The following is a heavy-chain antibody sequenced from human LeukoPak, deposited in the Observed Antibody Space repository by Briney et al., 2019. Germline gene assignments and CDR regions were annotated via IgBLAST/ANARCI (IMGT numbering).Heavy chain of an antibody. CDR3: ARVRDGYTMGPYFDY. J-gene: IGHJ4*02. CDR1: GFTFDDYA. V-gene: IGHV3-74*01. CDR2: INSDGSST. Sequence: PGRSLRLSCAASGFTFDDYAMHWVRQGPGKGLEWVSRINSDGSSTSYADSVKGRFTISRDNAKNTLYLQMNSLRAEDTAVYYCARVRDGYTMGPYFDYWGQGTLVTVSS. D-gene: IGHD5-24*01.